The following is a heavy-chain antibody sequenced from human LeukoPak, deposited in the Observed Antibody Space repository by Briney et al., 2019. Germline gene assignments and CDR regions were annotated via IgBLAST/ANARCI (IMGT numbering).Heavy chain of an antibody. Sequence: SVKVSCKVSGDTFTNYAFSWVRQAPGQGLEWVGSIVPIFGTTDLPRKFQGRVTITADTSTTTAYMELTSLKSEDTALYYCAAYSTSPNLDYWGQATLVTVSS. CDR3: AAYSTSPNLDY. CDR2: IVPIFGTT. J-gene: IGHJ4*02. CDR1: GDTFTNYA. D-gene: IGHD6-13*01. V-gene: IGHV1-69*06.